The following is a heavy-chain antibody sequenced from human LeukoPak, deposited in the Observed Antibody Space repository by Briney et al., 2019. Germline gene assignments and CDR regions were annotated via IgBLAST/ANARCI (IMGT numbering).Heavy chain of an antibody. V-gene: IGHV3-7*01. D-gene: IGHD1-26*01. J-gene: IGHJ3*02. CDR1: GGSISSSSYY. Sequence: ETLSLTCTVSGGSISSSSYYWGWIRQPPGKGLEWVANIKQDGSEKYYVDSVKGRFTISRDNAKNSLYLQMNSLRAEDTAMYYCARDEAGELYRDDAFDIWGQGTMVTVSS. CDR2: IKQDGSEK. CDR3: ARDEAGELYRDDAFDI.